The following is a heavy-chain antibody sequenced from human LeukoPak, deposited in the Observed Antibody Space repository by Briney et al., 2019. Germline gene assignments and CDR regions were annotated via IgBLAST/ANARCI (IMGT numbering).Heavy chain of an antibody. V-gene: IGHV3-23*01. CDR1: GFTFSSYA. CDR2: ISGSGGST. J-gene: IGHJ6*04. CDR3: AKDQYQLLVRSYYYYGMDV. D-gene: IGHD2-2*01. Sequence: GGSLRLSCAASGFTFSSYAMSWVRRAPGKGLEWVSAISGSGGSTYYADSVKGRFTISRDNSKNTLYLQMNSLGAEDTAVYYCAKDQYQLLVRSYYYYGMDVWCKGTTVTVSS.